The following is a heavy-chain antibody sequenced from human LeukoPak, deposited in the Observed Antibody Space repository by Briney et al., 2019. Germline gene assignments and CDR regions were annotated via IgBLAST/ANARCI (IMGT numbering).Heavy chain of an antibody. CDR2: ISGSGGST. CDR1: GFTFSSYA. V-gene: IGHV3-23*01. Sequence: PGGYLRLSCAASGFTFSSYAMSWVRQASGKGLEWVSAISGSGGSTYYADSVKGRFTISRDNSKNTLYLQMNSLRAEDTAVYYCAKDSNTMIVVVIRYWGQGTLVTVSS. J-gene: IGHJ4*02. CDR3: AKDSNTMIVVVIRY. D-gene: IGHD3-22*01.